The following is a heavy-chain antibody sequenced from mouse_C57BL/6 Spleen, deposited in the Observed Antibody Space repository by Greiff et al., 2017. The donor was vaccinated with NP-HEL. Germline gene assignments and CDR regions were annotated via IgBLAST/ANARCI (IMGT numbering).Heavy chain of an antibody. CDR1: GYTFTSYW. CDR3: ARNPSYYGSSSLYYFDY. CDR2: IDPSDSYT. Sequence: VQLQQSGAELVMPGASVKLSCKASGYTFTSYWMHWVKQRPGQGLEWIGEIDPSDSYTNYNQKFKGKSTLSVDKSSSTAYMQLSSLTSEDSAVYYCARNPSYYGSSSLYYFDYWGKGTTLTVSS. D-gene: IGHD1-1*01. J-gene: IGHJ2*01. V-gene: IGHV1-69*01.